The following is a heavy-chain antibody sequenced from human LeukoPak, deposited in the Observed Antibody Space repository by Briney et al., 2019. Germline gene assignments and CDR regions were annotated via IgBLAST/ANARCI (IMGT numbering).Heavy chain of an antibody. J-gene: IGHJ6*03. Sequence: SVKVSCKASGGTFSSYAISWVRQAPGQGLEWMGGIIPIFGTANYAQKFQGRVTITTDESTSTVYMELSSLRSEDTAVYYCARGAYSGSYYDYYYYMDVWGKGTTVTVSS. CDR3: ARGAYSGSYYDYYYYMDV. D-gene: IGHD1-26*01. CDR1: GGTFSSYA. V-gene: IGHV1-69*05. CDR2: IIPIFGTA.